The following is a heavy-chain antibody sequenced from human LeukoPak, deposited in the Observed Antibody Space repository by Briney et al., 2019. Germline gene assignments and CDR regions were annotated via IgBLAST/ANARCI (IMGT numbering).Heavy chain of an antibody. CDR1: GFTFSSYA. D-gene: IGHD3-10*01. V-gene: IGHV3-23*01. Sequence: GGSLRLSCAASGFTFSSYAMSWVRQAPGKGLEWVSAIRGSGTSTYHADSVKGRFTISRDNSKNTLYLQMNSLRAEDTAVYYCAKALTTYGSGSYYPEGSDYWGQGTLVTVSS. CDR3: AKALTTYGSGSYYPEGSDY. J-gene: IGHJ4*02. CDR2: IRGSGTST.